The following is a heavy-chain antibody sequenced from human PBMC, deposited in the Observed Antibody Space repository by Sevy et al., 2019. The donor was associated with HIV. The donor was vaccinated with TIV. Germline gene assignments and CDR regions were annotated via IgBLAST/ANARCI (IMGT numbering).Heavy chain of an antibody. CDR1: GYSISSGYY. D-gene: IGHD3-10*01. V-gene: IGHV4-38-2*01. CDR2: IYHSGST. J-gene: IGHJ5*02. Sequence: SETLSLTCAVSGYSISSGYYWGWIRQPPGKGLEWIGSIYHSGSTYYNPSLKSRVTISVDTSKNQFSLKLSSVTAADTAVYYCARIVGWFGELNRWGQGTLVTVSS. CDR3: ARIVGWFGELNR.